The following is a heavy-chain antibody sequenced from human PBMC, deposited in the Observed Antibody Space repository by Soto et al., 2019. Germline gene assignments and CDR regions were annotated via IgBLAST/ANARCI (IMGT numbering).Heavy chain of an antibody. D-gene: IGHD1-26*01. CDR3: AKDGWELLRGFDP. V-gene: IGHV3-23*01. CDR2: ISGSGNST. CDR1: GFTFSSYA. J-gene: IGHJ5*02. Sequence: EVQLLESGGGLVQPGGSLRLSCAASGFTFSSYAMSWVRQAPGKGLEWVSVISGSGNSTNYADYVKGRFTISRDNSKNTLYLQMNSLRAEDTAVYYCAKDGWELLRGFDPWGQGTLVTVSS.